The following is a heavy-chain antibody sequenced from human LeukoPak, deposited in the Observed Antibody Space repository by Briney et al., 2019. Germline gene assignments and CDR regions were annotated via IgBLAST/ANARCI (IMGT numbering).Heavy chain of an antibody. Sequence: SETLSLTCTVSGGSISSSSYYWGWIRQPPGKGLEWIGSIYYSGSTYYNPSLKSRVTISVDTSKNQFSLNLSSVTAADTAVYYCARDRYYYGSGSYNWFDPWGQGTLVTVSS. CDR3: ARDRYYYGSGSYNWFDP. V-gene: IGHV4-39*02. CDR1: GGSISSSSYY. D-gene: IGHD3-10*01. J-gene: IGHJ5*02. CDR2: IYYSGST.